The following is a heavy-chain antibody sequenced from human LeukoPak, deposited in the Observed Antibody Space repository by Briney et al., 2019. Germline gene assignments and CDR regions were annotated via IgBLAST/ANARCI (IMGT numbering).Heavy chain of an antibody. D-gene: IGHD3-10*01. CDR1: GFTFSSYA. Sequence: GGSLRLSCAASGFTFSSYAMSWVRQAPGKGLEWVSAISGSGGSTYYADSVKGRFTISGDNSKNTLYLQMNSLRAEDTAVYYCAKPIYYGSGSYYFSYWGQGTLVTVSS. V-gene: IGHV3-23*01. J-gene: IGHJ4*02. CDR3: AKPIYYGSGSYYFSY. CDR2: ISGSGGST.